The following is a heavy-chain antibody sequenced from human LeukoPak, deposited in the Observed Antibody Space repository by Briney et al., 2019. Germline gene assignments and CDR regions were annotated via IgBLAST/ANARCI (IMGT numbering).Heavy chain of an antibody. CDR3: AKTHLPGIAVTGPDY. Sequence: PGGSLRLSCAASGFTFSSYAMSWVRQAPGKGLLWVSAISASDRRTYYADSVKGRFTISRDNSKNTLYLQMNSLRAEDTAIYYCAKTHLPGIAVTGPDYWGQGTLVTVSS. J-gene: IGHJ4*02. D-gene: IGHD6-19*01. CDR2: ISASDRRT. CDR1: GFTFSSYA. V-gene: IGHV3-23*01.